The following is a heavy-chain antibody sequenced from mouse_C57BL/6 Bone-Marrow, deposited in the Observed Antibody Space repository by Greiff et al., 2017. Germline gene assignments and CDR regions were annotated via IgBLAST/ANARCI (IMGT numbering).Heavy chain of an antibody. CDR3: ARDGYAYGAWFAF. CDR1: GYTFTSYW. Sequence: VQLQQPGAELVKPGASVKMSCKASGYTFTSYWITWVKQRPGQGLEWIGDIYPASSSTNYNEKFKSKATLTVDTSSSTAYMQLISLTSEEFSVYSSARDGYAYGAWFAFWGQGTLVTVSA. V-gene: IGHV1-55*01. CDR2: IYPASSST. J-gene: IGHJ3*01. D-gene: IGHD2-2*01.